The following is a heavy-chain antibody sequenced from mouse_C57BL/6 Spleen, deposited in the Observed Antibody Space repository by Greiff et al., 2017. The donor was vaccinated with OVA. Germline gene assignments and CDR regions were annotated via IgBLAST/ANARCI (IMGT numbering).Heavy chain of an antibody. CDR1: GYAFSSSW. J-gene: IGHJ2*01. Sequence: QVQLQQSGPELVKPGASVKISCKASGYAFSSSWMNWVKQRPGKGLEWIGRIYPGDGDTNYNGKFKGKATLTADKSSSTAYMQLSSLTSEDSAVYFCAGSGGNHGGFDYWGQGTTLTVSS. CDR3: AGSGGNHGGFDY. V-gene: IGHV1-82*01. CDR2: IYPGDGDT. D-gene: IGHD2-1*01.